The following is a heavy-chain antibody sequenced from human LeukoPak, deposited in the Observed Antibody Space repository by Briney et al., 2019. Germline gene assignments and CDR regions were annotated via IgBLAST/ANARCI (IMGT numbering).Heavy chain of an antibody. J-gene: IGHJ4*02. D-gene: IGHD3-10*01. CDR3: ATIYGSGSYYNY. CDR2: IIPILGIA. CDR1: GGTFSSYA. Sequence: GASVKVSCKASGGTFSSYAISWVRQAPGQELEWMGRIIPILGIANYAQKFQGRVTITADKSTSTAYMELSSLRSEDTAVYYCATIYGSGSYYNYWGQGTLVTVSS. V-gene: IGHV1-69*04.